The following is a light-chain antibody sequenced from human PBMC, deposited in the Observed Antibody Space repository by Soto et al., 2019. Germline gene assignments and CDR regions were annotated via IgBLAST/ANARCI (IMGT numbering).Light chain of an antibody. J-gene: IGKJ4*01. CDR3: QQLKSYLLT. V-gene: IGKV1-9*01. Sequence: DIQVTQSPSFLSASVGDRVTITCRASQGISSYLAWYQQKPGKAPKLLIYAASTLQSGVPSRFSGSGSGTEFTLTISSLQPEDFATYYCQQLKSYLLTLGGGTKVEIK. CDR1: QGISSY. CDR2: AAS.